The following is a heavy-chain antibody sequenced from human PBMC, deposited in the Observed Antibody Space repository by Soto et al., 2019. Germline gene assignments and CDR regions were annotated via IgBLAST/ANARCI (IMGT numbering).Heavy chain of an antibody. V-gene: IGHV1-69*04. D-gene: IGHD4-17*01. Sequence: SVKVSCKASGGTFSSYTISWVRQAPGQGLEWMGSIIPIFCIANYAQKFQGRVTITADKSTSTAYMELNSLRAEDTAVYYCARESGAGSSTVTLNWFDPWGQGTLVTVS. J-gene: IGHJ5*02. CDR3: ARESGAGSSTVTLNWFDP. CDR1: GGTFSSYT. CDR2: IIPIFCIA.